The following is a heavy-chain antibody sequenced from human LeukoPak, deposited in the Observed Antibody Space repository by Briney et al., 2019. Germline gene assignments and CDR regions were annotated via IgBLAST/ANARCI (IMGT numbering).Heavy chain of an antibody. D-gene: IGHD6-19*01. Sequence: GVSLRLSCAASGFTVSNYYMSWVRQAPGKGLEWVSVIYSGGDTYYADSVKGRFTISRDNSKNTLYLQMSNLRAEDTAVYYCATSPVTGMIYFDYWGQGTLVTVSS. CDR1: GFTVSNYY. CDR2: IYSGGDT. J-gene: IGHJ4*02. V-gene: IGHV3-66*01. CDR3: ATSPVTGMIYFDY.